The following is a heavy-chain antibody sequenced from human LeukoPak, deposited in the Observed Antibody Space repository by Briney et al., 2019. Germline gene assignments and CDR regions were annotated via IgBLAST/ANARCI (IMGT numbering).Heavy chain of an antibody. D-gene: IGHD3-10*01. CDR2: ISSGGTDE. CDR1: GITLSSYA. J-gene: IGHJ4*02. CDR3: ARDSTNYYDSGSSGPHYFDN. V-gene: IGHV3-30*01. Sequence: GGSLRLSCAASGITLSSYAMHWVRQAPGKGLEWVSLISSGGTDEYYADSVKGRFTISRHNSKNTLYLELNSLRGQDTAVYYCARDSTNYYDSGSSGPHYFDNWGQGTLVTVSS.